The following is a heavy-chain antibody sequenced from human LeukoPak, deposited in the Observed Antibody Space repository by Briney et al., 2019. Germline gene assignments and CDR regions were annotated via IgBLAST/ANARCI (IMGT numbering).Heavy chain of an antibody. Sequence: GASVKVSCKASGGTFSSYAISWVRQAPGQGLEWMGRINPNSGGTNYAQKFQGRVTMTRDTSISTAYMELSRLRSDDTAVYYCARDRRDRDAFDIWGQGTMVTVSS. CDR2: INPNSGGT. D-gene: IGHD1-14*01. CDR3: ARDRRDRDAFDI. V-gene: IGHV1-2*06. CDR1: GGTFSSYA. J-gene: IGHJ3*02.